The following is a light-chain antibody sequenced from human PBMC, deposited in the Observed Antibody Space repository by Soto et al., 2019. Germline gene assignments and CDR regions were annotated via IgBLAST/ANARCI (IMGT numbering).Light chain of an antibody. V-gene: IGLV2-23*02. CDR1: SSDVGLYNI. CDR3: CSYAGTSTYV. Sequence: QSALTQPASVSGSPGQSITISCTGTSSDVGLYNIVSWYQQHPGKAPKLMIYEVIKRPSGVSNRFSGSKSGNTASLTISGLQAEDEADYYCCSYAGTSTYVFGGGTKLTVL. J-gene: IGLJ1*01. CDR2: EVI.